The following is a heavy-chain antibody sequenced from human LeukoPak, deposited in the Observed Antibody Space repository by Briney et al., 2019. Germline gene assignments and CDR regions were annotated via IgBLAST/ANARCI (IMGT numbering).Heavy chain of an antibody. D-gene: IGHD2-15*01. CDR2: INPNSGGT. V-gene: IGHV1-2*02. CDR3: ARKRKDGYYFDY. Sequence: ASVKVSCKASGYTFTGYYMHWVRQAPGQGLEWMGWINPNSGGTNYAQKFQGRVTMTRDTSISTAYMELSRLRSDDTAVYYCARKRKDGYYFDYWGQGTLVTVSS. CDR1: GYTFTGYY. J-gene: IGHJ4*02.